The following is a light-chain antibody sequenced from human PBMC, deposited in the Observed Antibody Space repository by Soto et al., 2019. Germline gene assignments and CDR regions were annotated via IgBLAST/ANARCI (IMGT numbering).Light chain of an antibody. Sequence: QSALTQPASVSGSPGHSITISCTGTSSDVGGYNYVSWYQQHPGKAPKLMIYDFNNRPSGVSNRFSGAKSGNTTSLTISGLQAEYEADHYCSSYTGSSTYVVFGGGTKLTVL. J-gene: IGLJ2*01. CDR1: SSDVGGYNY. CDR2: DFN. V-gene: IGLV2-14*01. CDR3: SSYTGSSTYVV.